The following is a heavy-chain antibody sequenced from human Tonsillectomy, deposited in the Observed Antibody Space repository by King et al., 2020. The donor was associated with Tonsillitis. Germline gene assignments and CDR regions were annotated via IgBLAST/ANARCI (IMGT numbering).Heavy chain of an antibody. Sequence: VQLVESGGGLIQPGGSLRLSCAASGFTVSSNYMSWVRQAPGKGLEWVSVIYSGGSTYYADSVKGRFTISRDNSKNTLYLQMNSLRAEDTAVYYCARAWGGRSGDGFWYYGMDVWGHGTTVTVSS. V-gene: IGHV3-53*01. D-gene: IGHD7-27*01. CDR1: GFTVSSNY. J-gene: IGHJ6*02. CDR2: IYSGGST. CDR3: ARAWGGRSGDGFWYYGMDV.